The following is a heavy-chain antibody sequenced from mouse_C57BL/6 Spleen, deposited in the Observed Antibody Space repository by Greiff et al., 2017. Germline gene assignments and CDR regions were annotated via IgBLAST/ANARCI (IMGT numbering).Heavy chain of an antibody. V-gene: IGHV3-6*01. CDR3: ARDQDYYGSSYGGWYFDV. CDR1: GYSITSGYY. Sequence: EVKLMESGPGLVKPSQSLSLTCSVTGYSITSGYYWNWIRQFPGNKLEWIGYISYDGSNNYNPSLKNRISITRDTSKNQFFLKLNSVTTEDTATYYCARDQDYYGSSYGGWYFDVWGTGTTVTVSS. CDR2: ISYDGSN. J-gene: IGHJ1*03. D-gene: IGHD1-1*01.